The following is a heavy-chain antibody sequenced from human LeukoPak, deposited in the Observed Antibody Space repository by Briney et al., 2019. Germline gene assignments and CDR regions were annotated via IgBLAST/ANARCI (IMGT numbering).Heavy chain of an antibody. D-gene: IGHD1-20*01. J-gene: IGHJ5*02. CDR2: IYTSGST. CDR1: GGSISSYY. CDR3: ARDAYNWNVDAFDP. V-gene: IGHV4-4*07. Sequence: PSETLSLTCTVSGGSISSYYWSWIRQPAGKGLEWIGRIYTSGSTNYNPSLKSRVTISVDTSKNQFSLRLTSVTAADTAVYYCARDAYNWNVDAFDPWGQGTLVTVSS.